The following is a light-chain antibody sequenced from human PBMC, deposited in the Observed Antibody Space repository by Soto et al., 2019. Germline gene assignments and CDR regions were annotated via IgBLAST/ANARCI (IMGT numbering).Light chain of an antibody. V-gene: IGLV2-11*01. Sequence: QSALTQPRSVSGSPGQSVTISCTGTSSDIGDYNYVSWYQQHPGKVPKVMIYDVNTRPSGVPDRFSGSKSDNTASLTISGLQAEDEADYYCFSYAGRYLYVFGSGTKVTVL. CDR1: SSDIGDYNY. CDR3: FSYAGRYLYV. CDR2: DVN. J-gene: IGLJ1*01.